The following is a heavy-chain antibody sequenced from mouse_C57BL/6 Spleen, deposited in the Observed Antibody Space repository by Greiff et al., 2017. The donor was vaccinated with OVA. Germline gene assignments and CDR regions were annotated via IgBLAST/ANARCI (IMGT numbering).Heavy chain of an antibody. CDR2: ISSGGSYT. D-gene: IGHD2-2*01. J-gene: IGHJ2*01. Sequence: EVKLVESGGDLVKPGGSLKLSCAASGFTFSSYGMSWVRQTPDQRLEWVASISSGGSYTYYPDSVQGRSTISRDNAKNTRYLQLSSLKSEDTAMYYCTRRGYTSSFDYWGQGTTLTVSA. V-gene: IGHV5-6*02. CDR3: TRRGYTSSFDY. CDR1: GFTFSSYG.